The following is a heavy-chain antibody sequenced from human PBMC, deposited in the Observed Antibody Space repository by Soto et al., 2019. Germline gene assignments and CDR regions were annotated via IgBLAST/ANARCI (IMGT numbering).Heavy chain of an antibody. CDR3: ARQGSKYGPNFDF. CDR1: GYSFTTYW. V-gene: IGHV5-51*01. Sequence: EVQLVQSGAEVKKPGESLKISCKGSGYSFTTYWNGWVRQMPGKGLEWMGIIYPYDSDTRYSPSFQGQVTFSADESITTAYLQWTSLKASDTAMYYCARQGSKYGPNFDFWGQGTLVTVSP. J-gene: IGHJ4*02. D-gene: IGHD3-10*01. CDR2: IYPYDSDT.